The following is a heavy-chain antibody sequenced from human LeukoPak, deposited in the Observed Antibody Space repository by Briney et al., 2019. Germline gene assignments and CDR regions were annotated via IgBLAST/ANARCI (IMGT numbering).Heavy chain of an antibody. J-gene: IGHJ4*02. CDR2: ISGSGGST. CDR3: AICVSYYGFWSGYSSSPDY. V-gene: IGHV3-23*01. CDR1: GLTLRSYA. D-gene: IGHD3-3*01. Sequence: GWSLRLSCAASGLTLRSYALSWLRPAPGRGLAWVSAISGSGGSTYYAHCVKRRFTTSRDNSKNTLYLQMDSLRAEDTAVYYCAICVSYYGFWSGYSSSPDYWGRGTLVTVSS.